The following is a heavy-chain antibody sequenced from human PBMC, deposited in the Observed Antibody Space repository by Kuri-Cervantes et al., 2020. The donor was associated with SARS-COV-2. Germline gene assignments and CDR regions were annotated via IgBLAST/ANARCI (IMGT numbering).Heavy chain of an antibody. CDR2: IYHSGST. CDR1: GYSISSGYY. V-gene: IGHV4-38-2*01. D-gene: IGHD3-22*01. J-gene: IGHJ2*01. CDR3: ARRSYRDSSGYSFGDWSFDL. Sequence: SETLSLTCAVSGYSISSGYYWGMIRQPPEKWLERIGSIYHSGSTYYNPSLKSRVTIAVDTSKNQFSLKLSPVTATDTAVYYCARRSYRDSSGYSFGDWSFDLWGRGTLVTVSS.